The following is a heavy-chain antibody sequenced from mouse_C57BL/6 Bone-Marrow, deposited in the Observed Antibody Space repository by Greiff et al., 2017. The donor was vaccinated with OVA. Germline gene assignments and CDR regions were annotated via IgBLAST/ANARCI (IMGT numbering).Heavy chain of an antibody. CDR1: GFTFSDYY. J-gene: IGHJ3*01. CDR2: ISNGGGST. D-gene: IGHD4-1*01. Sequence: EVKLMESGGGLVQPGGSLKLSCAASGFTFSDYYMYWVRQTPEKRLEWVAYISNGGGSTYYPDTVKGRFTISRDNAKNTLYLQMSRLKSEDTAMYYCARLLTSWFAYWGQGTLVTVSA. CDR3: ARLLTSWFAY. V-gene: IGHV5-12*01.